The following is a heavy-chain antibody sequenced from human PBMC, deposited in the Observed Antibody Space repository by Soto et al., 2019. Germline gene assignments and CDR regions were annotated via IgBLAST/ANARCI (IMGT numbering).Heavy chain of an antibody. D-gene: IGHD1-26*01. CDR3: ARWGERLGGDYYYGMDV. V-gene: IGHV4-34*01. J-gene: IGHJ6*02. CDR1: GGSFSGYY. CDR2: INHSGST. Sequence: SETLSLTCAVYGGSFSGYYWSWIRQPPGKGLEWIGEINHSGSTNYNPSLKSRVTISVDTSKNQFSLKLSSVTAADTAVYYCARWGERLGGDYYYGMDVWGQGTTVTVSS.